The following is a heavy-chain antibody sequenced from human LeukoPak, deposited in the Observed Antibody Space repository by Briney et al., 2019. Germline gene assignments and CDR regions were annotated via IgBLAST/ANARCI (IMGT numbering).Heavy chain of an antibody. D-gene: IGHD2-15*01. J-gene: IGHJ4*02. CDR2: ISSSGDDT. CDR1: GLTFSSFA. V-gene: IGHV3-23*01. CDR3: AKHGYSSCYNPLDY. Sequence: GGSLRLSCAASGLTFSSFAMSWVRQTPGKGLEWVSGISSSGDDTYYEDSVKGRFTISRDNSKDTLYLQMNSLRAEDTAVYYCAKHGYSSCYNPLDYWGQGTLVTVSS.